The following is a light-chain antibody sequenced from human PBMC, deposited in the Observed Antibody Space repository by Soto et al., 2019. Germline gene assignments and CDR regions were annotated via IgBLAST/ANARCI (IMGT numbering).Light chain of an antibody. CDR1: HSVSSN. V-gene: IGKV3-15*01. Sequence: EIVMTQSPATLSVSPGERASLSCRASHSVSSNLAWYQQKPGLAPRLLIYGASTRATGIPARFSGSGSGTEFTLTISSLQSEDFAVYHCQQYNNWPSYTFGQGTKLEIK. CDR3: QQYNNWPSYT. J-gene: IGKJ2*01. CDR2: GAS.